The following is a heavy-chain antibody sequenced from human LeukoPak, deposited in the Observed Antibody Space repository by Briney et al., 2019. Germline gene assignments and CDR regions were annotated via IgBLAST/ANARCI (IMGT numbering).Heavy chain of an antibody. D-gene: IGHD5-18*01. J-gene: IGHJ4*02. CDR1: GFTFSTYS. CDR2: ISSRSSTI. Sequence: GGSLRLSCAASGFTFSTYSMNWVRQAPGKGLEWVSYISSRSSTIYYADSVKGRFTISRDNAKNSLYLQMNSLRVEDTAVYYCAREPWEAEEGLQLWSGKVLDYWGQGTLVTVSS. CDR3: AREPWEAEEGLQLWSGKVLDY. V-gene: IGHV3-48*04.